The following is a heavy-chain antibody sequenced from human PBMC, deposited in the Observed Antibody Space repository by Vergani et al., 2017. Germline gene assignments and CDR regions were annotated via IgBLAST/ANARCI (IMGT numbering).Heavy chain of an antibody. CDR2: IYYSGST. V-gene: IGHV4-39*07. J-gene: IGHJ6*02. CDR1: GGSISSSSYY. D-gene: IGHD3-22*01. CDR3: ARDQITPYYYDSSGYKPPLPFDYCYYGMDV. Sequence: QLQLQESGPGLVKPSETLSLTCTVSGGSISSSSYYWGWIRQPPGKGLEWIGSIYYSGSTYYYPSLKSRVTISVDTSKNQFSLKLSSVTAADTAVYYCARDQITPYYYDSSGYKPPLPFDYCYYGMDVWGQGTTVTVSS.